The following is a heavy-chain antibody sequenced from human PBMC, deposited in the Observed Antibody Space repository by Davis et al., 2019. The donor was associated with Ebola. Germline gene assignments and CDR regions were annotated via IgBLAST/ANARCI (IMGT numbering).Heavy chain of an antibody. D-gene: IGHD2-8*01. J-gene: IGHJ6*02. CDR1: VGSFSDYY. CDR3: ARVNGDFYSYGMGV. Sequence: MPSETLSLTCAVYVGSFSDYYWSWIRQPPGKGLEWIGEINHGGSTKYNPSLRSRVTISVDTSKNQFFLKVSSVTAADTAVYYCARVNGDFYSYGMGVWGQGTTVTVS. CDR2: INHGGST. V-gene: IGHV4-34*01.